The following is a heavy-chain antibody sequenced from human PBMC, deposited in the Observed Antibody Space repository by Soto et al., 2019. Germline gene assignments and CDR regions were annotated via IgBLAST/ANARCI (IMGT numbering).Heavy chain of an antibody. Sequence: QVHLVQSGVEVKTPGASVKVSCQASGYTFFTYDISWVRQAPGQGLEWMGWISTYSGDTKYAQKLQGRVTMTTDTSTTTAHLELRSLRSADTAVYYCARHHGPTTSEIWSDPWGQGTLVTVPS. D-gene: IGHD5-12*01. V-gene: IGHV1-18*01. CDR3: ARHHGPTTSEIWSDP. CDR1: GYTFFTYD. J-gene: IGHJ5*02. CDR2: ISTYSGDT.